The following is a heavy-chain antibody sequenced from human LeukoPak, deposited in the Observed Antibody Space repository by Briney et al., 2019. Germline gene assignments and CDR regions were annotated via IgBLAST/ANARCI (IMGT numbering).Heavy chain of an antibody. CDR1: GYTFTGYY. Sequence: GASVKVSCKASGYTFTGYYMHWVRQASGQGLEWMGWINPNSGGTNYAQKFQGRVTMTRDTSISTAYMELSRLSSDDTAVYYCARRYSYGYSHFDYWGQGTLVTVSS. J-gene: IGHJ4*02. D-gene: IGHD5-18*01. CDR2: INPNSGGT. CDR3: ARRYSYGYSHFDY. V-gene: IGHV1-2*02.